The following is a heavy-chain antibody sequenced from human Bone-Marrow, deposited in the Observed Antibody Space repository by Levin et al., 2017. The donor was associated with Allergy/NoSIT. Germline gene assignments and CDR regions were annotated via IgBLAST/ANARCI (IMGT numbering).Heavy chain of an antibody. J-gene: IGHJ6*02. D-gene: IGHD6-25*01. CDR3: AREQYTGGSYFGMDV. Sequence: AGGSLRLSCATSGFSFNNFFMAWVRQSPGKGLEWVANIDQDGSTKQYVDSVKGRFSISRDNAKRSLYLQMNSLRDEDTALYYCAREQYTGGSYFGMDVWGQGTTVTVSS. CDR2: IDQDGSTK. V-gene: IGHV3-7*01. CDR1: GFSFNNFF.